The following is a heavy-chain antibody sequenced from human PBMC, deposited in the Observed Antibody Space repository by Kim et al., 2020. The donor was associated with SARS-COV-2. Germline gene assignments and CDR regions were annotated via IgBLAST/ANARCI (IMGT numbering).Heavy chain of an antibody. D-gene: IGHD4-4*01. CDR2: IYYSGST. Sequence: SETLSLTCTVSGGSISSYYWSWIRQPPGKGLEWIGYIYYSGSTNYNPSLKSRVTISVDTSKNQFSLKLSSVTAADTAVYYCARVNTLLDYSGIDPWGQGTLVTVSS. J-gene: IGHJ5*02. CDR3: ARVNTLLDYSGIDP. CDR1: GGSISSYY. V-gene: IGHV4-59*13.